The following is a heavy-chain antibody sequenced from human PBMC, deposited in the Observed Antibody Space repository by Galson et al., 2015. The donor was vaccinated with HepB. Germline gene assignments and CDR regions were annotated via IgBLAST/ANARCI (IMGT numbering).Heavy chain of an antibody. Sequence: SLRLSCAASGFTFSSYAMTWVRQAPGKGLEWVGRIKSKTGGGTTDYAAPVKGRFTISRDDSKNTLYLQMNSLKTEDTAVYYCTTDLDWNLNWGQGTLVTVSA. CDR2: IKSKTGGGTT. D-gene: IGHD1-1*01. V-gene: IGHV3-15*01. J-gene: IGHJ4*02. CDR3: TTDLDWNLN. CDR1: GFTFSSYA.